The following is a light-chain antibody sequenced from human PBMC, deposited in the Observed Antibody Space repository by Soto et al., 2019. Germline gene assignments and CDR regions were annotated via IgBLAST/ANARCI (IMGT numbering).Light chain of an antibody. Sequence: QSALTQPASVSGSPGQSVTISCTGTSSDVGGYNYVSWYQHHPGKAPKLMLYGVSDRPSGISNRFSGSKSGNTASLTISGLQAEDEADYYCGSYTSSSTLIFGGGTKVTVL. V-gene: IGLV2-14*01. CDR2: GVS. CDR1: SSDVGGYNY. J-gene: IGLJ2*01. CDR3: GSYTSSSTLI.